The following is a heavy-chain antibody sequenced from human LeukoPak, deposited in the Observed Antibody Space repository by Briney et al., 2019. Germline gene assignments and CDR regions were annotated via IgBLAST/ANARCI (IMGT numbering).Heavy chain of an antibody. Sequence: PGGSLRLSCAVSGFTFSDYAMSWVRQAPGKGLEWVSGISGSGVSTHYADSVKGRFTISRDNSKSTLYLQTDSLRAGDTAVYYCAKEVSTPGVGFDIWGQGTTVTVFS. J-gene: IGHJ3*02. D-gene: IGHD2-8*01. CDR3: AKEVSTPGVGFDI. V-gene: IGHV3-23*01. CDR1: GFTFSDYA. CDR2: ISGSGVST.